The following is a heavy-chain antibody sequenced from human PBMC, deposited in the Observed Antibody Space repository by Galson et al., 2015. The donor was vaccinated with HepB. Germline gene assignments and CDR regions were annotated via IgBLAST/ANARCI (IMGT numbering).Heavy chain of an antibody. V-gene: IGHV3-21*01. Sequence: SLRLSCAASGFTFNIHVMTWVRQAPGKGLEWVSSINTISDRMTYADSVQGRFTISRDNSKNSLYLQMNSLRPDDTAVYYCARRVDSGWFDPWGQGTLVTVSS. J-gene: IGHJ5*02. D-gene: IGHD2-15*01. CDR3: ARRVDSGWFDP. CDR1: GFTFNIHV. CDR2: INTISDRM.